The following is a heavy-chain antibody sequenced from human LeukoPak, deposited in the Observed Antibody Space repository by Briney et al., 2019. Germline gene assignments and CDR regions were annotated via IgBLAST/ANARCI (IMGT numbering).Heavy chain of an antibody. J-gene: IGHJ6*02. CDR1: GFTFDDYA. CDR3: AKGLVYYGMDV. CDR2: ISWNSGSI. Sequence: GGSLRLSCAASGFTFDDYAMHWVRQAPGKGLEWVSGISWNSGSIGYADSVKGRFTISRDNAKNSLYLQMNSLRAEDTALYYSAKGLVYYGMDVWGQGTTVTVSS. D-gene: IGHD6-6*01. V-gene: IGHV3-9*01.